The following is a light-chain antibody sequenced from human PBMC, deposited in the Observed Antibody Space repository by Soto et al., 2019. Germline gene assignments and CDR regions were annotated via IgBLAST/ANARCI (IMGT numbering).Light chain of an antibody. J-gene: IGLJ3*02. Sequence: QSALTQPASVSGSPGQSITISCTGTSSDVGGYNYVSWHQQHPGKAPKLMIYEVSNRPSGVSNRFSGSKSGNTASLTISGLQAEDEADYYCSSYTSSSTAWVFGGGTKVTVL. CDR3: SSYTSSSTAWV. V-gene: IGLV2-14*01. CDR2: EVS. CDR1: SSDVGGYNY.